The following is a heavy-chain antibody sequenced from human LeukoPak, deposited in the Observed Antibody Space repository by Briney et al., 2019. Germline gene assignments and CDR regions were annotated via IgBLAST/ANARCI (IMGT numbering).Heavy chain of an antibody. D-gene: IGHD3-10*01. J-gene: IGHJ5*02. V-gene: IGHV3-21*01. CDR1: GFTFSSYS. CDR3: ARTRSSPNWFDP. CDR2: ISSSSSYI. Sequence: GGSLRLSCAASGFTFSSYSMNWVRQAPGKGLEWVSSISSSSSYIYYADSVKGRFTISRVNAKNSLYLQMNSLRAEDTAVYYCARTRSSPNWFDPWGQGTLVTVSS.